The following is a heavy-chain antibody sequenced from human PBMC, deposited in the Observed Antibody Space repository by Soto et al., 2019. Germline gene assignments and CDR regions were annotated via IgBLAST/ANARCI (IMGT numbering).Heavy chain of an antibody. CDR3: ARGRYCLTGRCFPNWFDS. V-gene: IGHV4-30-4*01. D-gene: IGHD2-15*01. Sequence: QVHLLESGPGLVKPSQTLSLTCSVSGDSISTVDYFWAWIRQPPGQALEYIGYIYKSTTTYYNPSFESLVAISLDTSKSQFSLNVTSVTAADTAVYFCARGRYCLTGRCFPNWFDSWVQGTLVTVYS. J-gene: IGHJ5*01. CDR1: GDSISTVDYF. CDR2: IYKSTTT.